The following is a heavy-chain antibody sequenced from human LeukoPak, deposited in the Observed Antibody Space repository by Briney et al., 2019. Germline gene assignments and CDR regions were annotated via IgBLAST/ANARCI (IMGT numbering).Heavy chain of an antibody. CDR3: ATVDSGSYYGGGY. D-gene: IGHD1-26*01. V-gene: IGHV1-69-2*01. J-gene: IGHJ4*02. CDR1: GYTFTDYY. CDR2: VDPEDGET. Sequence: ASVKVSCKVSGYTFTDYYMHWVQQAPGKGLEWMGLVDPEDGETIYAEKFQGRVTITADTSTDTAYMELSSLRSEDTAVYYCATVDSGSYYGGGYWGQGTLVTVCS.